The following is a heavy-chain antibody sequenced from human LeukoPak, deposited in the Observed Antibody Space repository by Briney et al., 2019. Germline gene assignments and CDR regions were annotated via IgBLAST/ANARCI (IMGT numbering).Heavy chain of an antibody. CDR3: ARDPNPWEMNYFDY. J-gene: IGHJ4*02. CDR1: GGSISSYY. CDR2: IYTSGST. D-gene: IGHD1-26*01. Sequence: SETLSLTCTVSGGSISSYYWSWIRQPAGKGLEWIGRIYTSGSTNYNPSLKSRVTISVDTSKNQFSLKLSSLTAADTAVYYCARDPNPWEMNYFDYWGQGTLVTVSS. V-gene: IGHV4-4*07.